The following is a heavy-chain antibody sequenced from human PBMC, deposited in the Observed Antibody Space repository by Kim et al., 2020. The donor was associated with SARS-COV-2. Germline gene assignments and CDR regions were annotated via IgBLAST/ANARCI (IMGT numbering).Heavy chain of an antibody. J-gene: IGHJ4*02. CDR2: INHSGST. Sequence: SETLSLTCAVYGGSFSGYYWSWIRQPPGKGLEWIGEINHSGSTNYNPSLKSRVTISVDTSKNQFSLKLSSVTAADTAVYYCARLAEGIGYWGQGTLVTVS. D-gene: IGHD3-3*02. CDR3: ARLAEGIGY. CDR1: GGSFSGYY. V-gene: IGHV4-34*01.